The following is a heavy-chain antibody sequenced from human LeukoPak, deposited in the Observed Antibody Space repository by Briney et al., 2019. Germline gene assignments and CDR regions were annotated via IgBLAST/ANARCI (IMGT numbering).Heavy chain of an antibody. J-gene: IGHJ4*02. V-gene: IGHV1-69*05. CDR1: GGTFSSYA. D-gene: IGHD1-26*01. CDR2: IIPIFGTA. Sequence: SVKVSCKASGGTFSSYAISWVRQAPGQGLEWMGGIIPIFGTANYAQKFQGRVAITTDESTSTAYMELSSLRSEDTAVYYCARDKVGAIYDWGQGTLVTVSS. CDR3: ARDKVGAIYD.